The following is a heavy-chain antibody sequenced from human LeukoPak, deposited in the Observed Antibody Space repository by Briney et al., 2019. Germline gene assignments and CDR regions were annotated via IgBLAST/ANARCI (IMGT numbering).Heavy chain of an antibody. CDR1: RGSISSYY. V-gene: IGHV4-59*01. J-gene: IGHJ4*02. CDR3: ARVRVSSGSHPWYFDY. D-gene: IGHD3-22*01. CDR2: IYYSGST. Sequence: SETLSLTCTVSRGSISSYYWSWIRQPPGQGLEWIGYIYYSGSTDYNPSLKSRVNISVDTSKNQFSLKLSSVTAADTAVYFCARVRVSSGSHPWYFDYWGQGTLVTVSS.